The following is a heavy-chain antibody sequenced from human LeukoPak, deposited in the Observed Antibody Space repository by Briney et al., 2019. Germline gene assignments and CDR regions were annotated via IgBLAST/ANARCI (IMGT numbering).Heavy chain of an antibody. J-gene: IGHJ3*02. D-gene: IGHD3-9*01. Sequence: GGSLRLSCAASRFTFSSYNMNWVRQAPGKGLEWVSSISSSSSYIYYADSVKGRFTISRDNAKNSLYLQMNSLRAEDTAVYYCARDRDFDWLSNPDAFDIWGQGTMVTVSS. V-gene: IGHV3-21*01. CDR3: ARDRDFDWLSNPDAFDI. CDR1: RFTFSSYN. CDR2: ISSSSSYI.